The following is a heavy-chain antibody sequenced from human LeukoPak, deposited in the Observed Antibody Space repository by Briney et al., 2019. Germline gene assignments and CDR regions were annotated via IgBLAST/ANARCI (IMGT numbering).Heavy chain of an antibody. Sequence: GGSLRLSCAASGFTFSSYSMNWVRQAPGKGLEWVSSISSSSSYIYYADSVKGRFTISRDNAKNSLYLQMNSLRAEDTAVYYCAAGGSSWYEYYYYYMDVWGKGTTVTISS. J-gene: IGHJ6*03. D-gene: IGHD6-13*01. CDR2: ISSSSSYI. V-gene: IGHV3-21*01. CDR3: AAGGSSWYEYYYYYMDV. CDR1: GFTFSSYS.